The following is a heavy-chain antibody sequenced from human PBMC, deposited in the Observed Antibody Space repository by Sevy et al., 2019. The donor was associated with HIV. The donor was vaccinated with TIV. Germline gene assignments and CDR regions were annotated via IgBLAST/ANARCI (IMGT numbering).Heavy chain of an antibody. D-gene: IGHD4-17*01. CDR2: IYSGGGT. CDR3: ARDSPMTTVVTVGYYGMDV. Sequence: GGSLRLSCAASGFTVSSNYMSWVRQAPGKGLEWVSVIYSGGGTYYADSVKDRFSISRDNSKNTLYLQMSSLRAEDTAVYYCARDSPMTTVVTVGYYGMDVWGQGTTVTVSS. V-gene: IGHV3-66*01. CDR1: GFTVSSNY. J-gene: IGHJ6*02.